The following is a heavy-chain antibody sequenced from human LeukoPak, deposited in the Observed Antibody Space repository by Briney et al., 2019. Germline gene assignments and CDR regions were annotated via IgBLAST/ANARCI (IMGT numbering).Heavy chain of an antibody. CDR1: GFTFSSYS. J-gene: IGHJ6*03. CDR3: ARERALEPRTYYYMDV. Sequence: GGSLGLSCAASGFTFSSYSMNWVRQAPGKGLEWVSSISSSSSYIYYADSVKGRFTISRDNAKNSLYLQMNSLRAEDTAVYYCARERALEPRTYYYMDVWGKGTTVTVSS. CDR2: ISSSSSYI. D-gene: IGHD3-3*01. V-gene: IGHV3-21*01.